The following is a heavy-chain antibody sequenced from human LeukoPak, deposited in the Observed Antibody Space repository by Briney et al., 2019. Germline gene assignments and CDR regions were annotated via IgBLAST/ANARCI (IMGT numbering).Heavy chain of an antibody. CDR1: GASIGGGGYY. V-gene: IGHV4-30-4*08. CDR2: IYYSGST. J-gene: IGHJ5*02. Sequence: PSQTLSLTCTVSGASIGGGGYYWSWIRQHPGTGLEWIGYIYYSGSTYYNPSLKSRVTISVDTSKNQFSLKLSSVTAADTAVYYCAREMYYYDSSGYHNWFDPWGQGTLVTVSS. CDR3: AREMYYYDSSGYHNWFDP. D-gene: IGHD3-22*01.